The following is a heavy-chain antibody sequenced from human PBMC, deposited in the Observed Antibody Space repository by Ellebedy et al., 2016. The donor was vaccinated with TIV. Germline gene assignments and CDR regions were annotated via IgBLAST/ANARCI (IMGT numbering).Heavy chain of an antibody. J-gene: IGHJ4*02. Sequence: SQTLSLTCXISGDNFFSKGVAWTWPRQSPSRGLEWLGRTYYRSTWSYDYALSVKSRINITADTSKNQFPLHLNSVTPDDTAVYYCARGRDSAFDYWGQGTLVAVSS. D-gene: IGHD2-15*01. CDR3: ARGRDSAFDY. V-gene: IGHV6-1*01. CDR2: TYYRSTWSY. CDR1: GDNFFSKGVA.